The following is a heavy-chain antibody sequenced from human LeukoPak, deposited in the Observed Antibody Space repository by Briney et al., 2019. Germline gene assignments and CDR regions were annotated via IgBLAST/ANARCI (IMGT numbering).Heavy chain of an antibody. Sequence: SETLSLTCTVSGVSISSGDYYWSWIRQPPGEGLEWIGYIYFSGSTYYNPSLKSRVTISRDTFKNQFSLRLSSVAAADTAVYYCARGVATRPENWFDPWGQGTLVTVSS. V-gene: IGHV4-30-4*01. CDR1: GVSISSGDYY. CDR2: IYFSGST. J-gene: IGHJ5*02. CDR3: ARGVATRPENWFDP. D-gene: IGHD6-6*01.